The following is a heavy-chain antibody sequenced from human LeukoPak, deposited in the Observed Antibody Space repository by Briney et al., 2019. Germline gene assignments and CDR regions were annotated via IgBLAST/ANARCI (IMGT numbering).Heavy chain of an antibody. J-gene: IGHJ6*02. V-gene: IGHV1-24*01. CDR3: ATDPPYGSMPAYYYYDMDV. CDR2: FDPEDGET. D-gene: IGHD2-2*01. CDR1: GYTLTELS. Sequence: ASVKVSCKVSGYTLTELSMHWVRQAPGKGLEWMGGFDPEDGETIYAQKFQGRVTMTEDTSTDTAYMELSSLRSEDTAVYYCATDPPYGSMPAYYYYDMDVWGQGTTVTVSS.